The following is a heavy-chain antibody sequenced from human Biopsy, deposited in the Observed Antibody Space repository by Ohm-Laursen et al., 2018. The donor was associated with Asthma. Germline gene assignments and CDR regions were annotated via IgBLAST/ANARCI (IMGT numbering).Heavy chain of an antibody. CDR3: AKVRSDWVITEPFDY. CDR2: ISSSSSTI. V-gene: IGHV3-48*04. D-gene: IGHD3-22*01. Sequence: SLRLSCAASGFTFSSYSMNWVRQAPGKGLEWVSYISSSSSTIYYADSAEGRFTISRDNAKNSVFLHMDSLRPEDTAFYYCAKVRSDWVITEPFDYWGQGVLVTVSS. J-gene: IGHJ4*02. CDR1: GFTFSSYS.